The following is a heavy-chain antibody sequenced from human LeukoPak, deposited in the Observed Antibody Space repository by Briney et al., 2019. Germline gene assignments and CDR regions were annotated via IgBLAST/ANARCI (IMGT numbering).Heavy chain of an antibody. CDR1: GFTISSYS. CDR2: ISTDSYYI. Sequence: PGGSLRLSCAASGFTISSYSMDCVRQAPGKGLEWVSSISTDSYYIYYADSVKGRFTISRDNSKNSLYLQMNSLRAEDTAVYYCARDLFHFASGYDVDYWGQGTVVTVSS. V-gene: IGHV3-21*01. CDR3: ARDLFHFASGYDVDY. J-gene: IGHJ4*02. D-gene: IGHD5-12*01.